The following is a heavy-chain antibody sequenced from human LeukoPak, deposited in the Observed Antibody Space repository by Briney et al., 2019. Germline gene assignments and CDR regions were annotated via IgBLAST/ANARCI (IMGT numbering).Heavy chain of an antibody. J-gene: IGHJ4*02. CDR2: ISYDGSNK. D-gene: IGHD1-26*01. CDR3: ASTHSFLFDY. Sequence: GGSLRLSCAASGFTFSSYAMRWVRQAPGKGLEWVAVISYDGSNKYYADSVKGRFTISRDNSKNTLYLQMNSLRAEDTAVYYCASTHSFLFDYWGQGTLVTVSS. V-gene: IGHV3-30*04. CDR1: GFTFSSYA.